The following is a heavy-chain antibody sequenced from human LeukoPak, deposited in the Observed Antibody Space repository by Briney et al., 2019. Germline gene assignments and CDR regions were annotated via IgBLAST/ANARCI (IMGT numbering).Heavy chain of an antibody. Sequence: ASVRVSCNASGYTFTSYGISWVRQAPGQGLEWMGWISAYNGNTNYAQKLQGRVTMTTDTSTSTAYMELRSLRSDDTAVYYCARVRIVVVPAANNYFDYWGQGTLVTVSS. CDR1: GYTFTSYG. CDR3: ARVRIVVVPAANNYFDY. J-gene: IGHJ4*02. D-gene: IGHD2-2*01. CDR2: ISAYNGNT. V-gene: IGHV1-18*01.